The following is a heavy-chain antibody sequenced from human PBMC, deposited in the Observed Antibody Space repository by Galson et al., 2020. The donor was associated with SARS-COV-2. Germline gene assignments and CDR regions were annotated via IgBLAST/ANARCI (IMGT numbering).Heavy chain of an antibody. CDR2: IHSSGNT. CDR3: ARTSSTATREYYFDY. J-gene: IGHJ4*02. Sequence: SETLSLTCTVSGDSISSDDSYWSWIRQTPGTGLEWIGDIHSSGNTYYNPSLMSRGTISVDTSKNQFSLRLSSVTAADTAVYFCARTSSTATREYYFDYWGQGTLVSVSS. CDR1: GDSISSDDSY. V-gene: IGHV4-30-4*01. D-gene: IGHD4-17*01.